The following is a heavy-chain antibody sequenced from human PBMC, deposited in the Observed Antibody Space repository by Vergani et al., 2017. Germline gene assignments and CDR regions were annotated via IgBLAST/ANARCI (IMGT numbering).Heavy chain of an antibody. J-gene: IGHJ4*02. CDR2: INPIDSKI. D-gene: IGHD2-21*01. CDR3: TRHVPCGDGACLHFDH. Sequence: EVQLVQSGAEVKKPGESLKISCKYSESSFISNEIAWVRQMSGKVLQWMGNINPIDSKIAYSPSFQGQAIISLDKSITTAYLQWRSLKASDTAIYYCTRHVPCGDGACLHFDHWGQGTQVTVSS. V-gene: IGHV5-51*01. CDR1: ESSFISNE.